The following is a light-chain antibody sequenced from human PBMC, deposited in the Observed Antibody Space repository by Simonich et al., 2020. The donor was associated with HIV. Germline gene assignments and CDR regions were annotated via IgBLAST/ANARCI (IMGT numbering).Light chain of an antibody. CDR3: QSYDSSLSGWV. J-gene: IGLJ3*02. CDR2: DVS. Sequence: QSALTQPASVSGSPGQSITISCTGTSSDVGANNFVSWYHQHPGKAPKLRIYDVSSRPSGVSNRFSGAKSGNTASLTISGLQDEDEADYYCQSYDSSLSGWVFGGGTKLTVL. V-gene: IGLV2-14*03. CDR1: SSDVGANNF.